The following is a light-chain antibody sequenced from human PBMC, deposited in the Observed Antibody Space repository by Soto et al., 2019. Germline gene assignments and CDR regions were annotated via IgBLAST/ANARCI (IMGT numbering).Light chain of an antibody. CDR2: GAS. V-gene: IGKV3-20*01. J-gene: IGKJ1*01. CDR3: QQYGESPWT. CDR1: QSVSRNF. Sequence: ILLTQSPATLSLSQGERATLSCRASQSVSRNFLAWYQQRPGQAPRLVIYGASSRATGIPDRFTGSGSGTDFTLTISRLEPEDFAMYYCQQYGESPWTFGQGTKVDI.